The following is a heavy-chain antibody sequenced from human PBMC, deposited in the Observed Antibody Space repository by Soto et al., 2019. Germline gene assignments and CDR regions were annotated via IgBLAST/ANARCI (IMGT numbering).Heavy chain of an antibody. CDR1: GFTFSSYA. D-gene: IGHD5-12*01. CDR2: ISDSGGST. Sequence: PGGSLRLSCAASGFTFSSYAMSWVRQAPGKGLEWVSTISDSGGSTYYADSVKGRFTFSRDNSKNTLYLQMNSLRAEDTAVYYCARAYDGNTALFDPWGQGTLVTVSS. J-gene: IGHJ5*02. CDR3: ARAYDGNTALFDP. V-gene: IGHV3-23*01.